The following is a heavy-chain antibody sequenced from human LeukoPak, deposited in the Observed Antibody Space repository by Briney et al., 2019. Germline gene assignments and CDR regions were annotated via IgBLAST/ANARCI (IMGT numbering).Heavy chain of an antibody. J-gene: IGHJ4*02. CDR1: GGPFSGYY. CDR2: INHSGST. V-gene: IGHV4-34*01. D-gene: IGHD4-17*01. Sequence: SETLSLTCAVYGGPFSGYYWSWIRQPPGKGLEWIGEINHSGSTNYNPSLKSRVTISVDTSKNQFSLKLSSVTAADTAVYYCARWGHYGPLGYWGQGTLVTVSS. CDR3: ARWGHYGPLGY.